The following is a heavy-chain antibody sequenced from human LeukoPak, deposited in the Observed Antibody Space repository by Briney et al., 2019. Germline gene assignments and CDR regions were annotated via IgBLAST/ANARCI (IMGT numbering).Heavy chain of an antibody. J-gene: IGHJ4*02. Sequence: GGSLRLSCAVSGLTFSTYSMTWVRQGPGKGLEWVSSIYNSGAKIFYADSVKGRFTISRDNSKNMLYLQMNSPRVEDTAVYYCAKDVAPDSGWDLDYWGQGTLVTVSS. CDR2: IYNSGAKI. CDR1: GLTFSTYS. V-gene: IGHV3-23*01. D-gene: IGHD6-19*01. CDR3: AKDVAPDSGWDLDY.